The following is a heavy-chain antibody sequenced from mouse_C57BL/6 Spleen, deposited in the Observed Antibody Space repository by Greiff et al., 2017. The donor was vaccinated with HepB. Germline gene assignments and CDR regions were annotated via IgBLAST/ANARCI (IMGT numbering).Heavy chain of an antibody. V-gene: IGHV1-7*01. CDR3: ARKDGSSSGAMDY. J-gene: IGHJ4*01. CDR1: GYTFTSYW. CDR2: INPSSGYT. D-gene: IGHD1-1*01. Sequence: VQLQQPGAELVRPGSSVKLSCKASGYTFTSYWMHWVKQRPGQGLEWIGYINPSSGYTKYNQKFKDKATLTADKSSSTAYMQLSSLTYEDSAVYYCARKDGSSSGAMDYWGQGTSVTVSS.